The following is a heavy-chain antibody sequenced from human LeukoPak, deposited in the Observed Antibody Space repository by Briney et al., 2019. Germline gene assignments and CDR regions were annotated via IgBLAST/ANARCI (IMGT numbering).Heavy chain of an antibody. D-gene: IGHD2-15*01. CDR3: ARVGQVCSGGSCSPYYFDY. V-gene: IGHV3-21*01. CDR1: GFTFSSYS. Sequence: GGSLRLSCAASGFTFSSYSMNWVRQAPGKGLEWVSSISSSSYIYYADSVKGRLTISRDNAKNSLYLQMNSLRAEDTAVYYCARVGQVCSGGSCSPYYFDYWGQGTLVTVSS. J-gene: IGHJ4*02. CDR2: ISSSSYI.